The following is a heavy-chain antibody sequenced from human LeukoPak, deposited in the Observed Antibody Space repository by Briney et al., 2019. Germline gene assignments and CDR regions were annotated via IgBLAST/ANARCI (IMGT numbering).Heavy chain of an antibody. CDR3: ARVGPTIGYFDL. Sequence: SVKVSCKASGGTFSSYAISLVRQAPGQGLEWMGRIIPILGIANYAQKFQGRVTITADKSTSTAYMELSSLRSEDTAVYYCARVGPTIGYFDLWGRGTLVTVSS. CDR1: GGTFSSYA. CDR2: IIPILGIA. J-gene: IGHJ2*01. V-gene: IGHV1-69*04. D-gene: IGHD1-26*01.